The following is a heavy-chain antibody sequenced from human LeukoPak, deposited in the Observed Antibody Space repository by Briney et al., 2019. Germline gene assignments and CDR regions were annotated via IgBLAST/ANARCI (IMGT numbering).Heavy chain of an antibody. Sequence: PSETLSLTCTVSGASISNTNYYWGWIRQPPGKGLEWIGSISYSGSTYYNPSLQSRVTITVDTSKNQFSLKLSSVTAADTAVYYCTSANYYDSSGFYYPFDYWGQGTLVTVSS. CDR1: GASISNTNYY. J-gene: IGHJ4*02. CDR3: TSANYYDSSGFYYPFDY. V-gene: IGHV4-39*01. D-gene: IGHD3-22*01. CDR2: ISYSGST.